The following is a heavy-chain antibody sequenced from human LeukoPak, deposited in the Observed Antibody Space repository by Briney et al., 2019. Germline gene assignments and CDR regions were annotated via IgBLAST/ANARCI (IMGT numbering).Heavy chain of an antibody. CDR3: ARNYGSGSYQYYFDY. D-gene: IGHD3-10*01. CDR1: GFTLSSYS. J-gene: IGHJ4*02. CDR2: ISSSSSHI. Sequence: PGGSLRLSCAVSGFTLSSYSMNWVRQAPGKGLEWVSSISSSSSHIYYADSVKGRFTISRDNAKNSLYLQMNSLRAEDTAVYYCARNYGSGSYQYYFDYWGQGTLVTVSS. V-gene: IGHV3-21*01.